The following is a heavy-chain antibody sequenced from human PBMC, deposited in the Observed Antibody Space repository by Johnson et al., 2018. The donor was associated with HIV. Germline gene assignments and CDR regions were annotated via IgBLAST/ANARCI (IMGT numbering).Heavy chain of an antibody. CDR3: AKDIFGGFSGSYFNAFDI. CDR1: GFTFSSYG. V-gene: IGHV3-33*03. CDR2: IWYDGSNK. Sequence: QVQVVESGGGVVQPGRSLRLSCAASGFTFSSYGMHWVRQAPGKGLEWVAVIWYDGSNKYYADSVKGRFTISRDNAKNSLYLQMNSLRAEDTALYYCAKDIFGGFSGSYFNAFDIWGQGTMVTVSS. J-gene: IGHJ3*02. D-gene: IGHD1-26*01.